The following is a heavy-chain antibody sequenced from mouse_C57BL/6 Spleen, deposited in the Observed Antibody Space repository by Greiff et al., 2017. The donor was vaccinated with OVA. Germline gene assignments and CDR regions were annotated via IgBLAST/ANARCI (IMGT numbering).Heavy chain of an antibody. CDR2: IYPSDSET. D-gene: IGHD1-1*01. V-gene: IGHV1-61*01. CDR1: GYTFTSYW. Sequence: VQLQQPGAELVRPGSSVKLSCKASGYTFTSYWMDWVKQRPGQGLEWIGNIYPSDSETHYNQKFKDKATLTVDKSSITAYMQLSSLTSEDSAVYYCARDYGSSYGAMDYWGQGTSVTVSA. J-gene: IGHJ4*01. CDR3: ARDYGSSYGAMDY.